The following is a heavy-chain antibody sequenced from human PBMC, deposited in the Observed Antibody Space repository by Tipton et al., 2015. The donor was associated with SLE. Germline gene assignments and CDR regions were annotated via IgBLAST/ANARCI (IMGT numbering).Heavy chain of an antibody. CDR1: GGYISRSNYY. CDR2: IHSSGST. J-gene: IGHJ4*02. D-gene: IGHD3-16*01. Sequence: TLSLTCTVSGGYISRSNYYWGWIRQPPGKGLQWIGSIHSSGSTYYNPSLKSRVTISVHTSKNQFSLRLNSVTAADTAVYYCARDFLGDTTAYWGQGTLVTVSS. V-gene: IGHV4-39*07. CDR3: ARDFLGDTTAY.